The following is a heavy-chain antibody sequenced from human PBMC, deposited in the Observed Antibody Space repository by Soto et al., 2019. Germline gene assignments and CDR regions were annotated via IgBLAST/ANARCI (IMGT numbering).Heavy chain of an antibody. V-gene: IGHV1-46*01. CDR2: INPSGDSR. Sequence: ASVKVSCKASGFSFSDYFMHWVRQAPGQGLEWMGIINPSGDSRNYAQKFQGRVTISVDTSKNQFSLKLSSVTAADTAVYYCAREGARRITIFGVVMNGGWFDPWGQGTLVTVSS. D-gene: IGHD3-3*01. CDR3: AREGARRITIFGVVMNGGWFDP. J-gene: IGHJ5*02. CDR1: GFSFSDYF.